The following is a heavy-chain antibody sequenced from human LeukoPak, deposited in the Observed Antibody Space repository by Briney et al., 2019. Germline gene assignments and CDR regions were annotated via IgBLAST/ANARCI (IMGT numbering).Heavy chain of an antibody. CDR1: GYTFTTYG. CDR2: MNPNSGNT. J-gene: IGHJ6*03. V-gene: IGHV1-8*03. CDR3: ARGYDFWSGSYHYYMDV. Sequence: GASVKVSCKASGYTFTTYGINWVRQATGQGLEWMGWMNPNSGNTGYAQKFQGRVTITRNTSISTAYMELSSLRSEDTAVYYCARGYDFWSGSYHYYMDVWGKGTTVTVSS. D-gene: IGHD3-3*01.